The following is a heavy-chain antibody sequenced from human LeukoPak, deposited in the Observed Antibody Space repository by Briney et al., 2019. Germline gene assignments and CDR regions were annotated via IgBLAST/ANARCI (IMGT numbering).Heavy chain of an antibody. CDR3: AKYTGAIDPFDY. CDR1: GFTFSRYA. D-gene: IGHD3-16*02. J-gene: IGHJ4*02. CDR2: ISGSGGNT. V-gene: IGHV3-23*01. Sequence: PGGSLRLSCAASGFTFSRYAMSWVRQAPGKGLEWVSAISGSGGNTYYADSVKGRFTMSRDNSKNTLYLQMNSLRAEDSAVYYCAKYTGAIDPFDYWGQGTLVTVSS.